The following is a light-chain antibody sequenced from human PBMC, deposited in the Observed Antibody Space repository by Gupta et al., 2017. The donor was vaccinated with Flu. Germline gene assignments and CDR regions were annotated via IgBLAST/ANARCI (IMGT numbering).Light chain of an antibody. Sequence: QSVLTQPPPASGAPGPRVTISCSGSSSNIGSNTVTWYQQLPGTAPKLLIYSNNQRPSGVPDRFSGPKSGTSASLAISGLQSEDEADYYCAAWDDSLNGWVFGGGTKLTVL. CDR3: AAWDDSLNGWV. J-gene: IGLJ3*02. CDR1: SSNIGSNT. V-gene: IGLV1-44*01. CDR2: SNN.